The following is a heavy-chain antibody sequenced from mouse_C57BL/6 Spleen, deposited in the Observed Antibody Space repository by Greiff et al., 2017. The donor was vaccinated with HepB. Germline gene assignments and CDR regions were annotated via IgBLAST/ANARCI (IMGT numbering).Heavy chain of an antibody. CDR1: GYSFTGYY. V-gene: IGHV1-43*01. D-gene: IGHD2-4*01. CDR3: ASDYDGFAY. CDR2: INPSTGGT. Sequence: EVQLQQSGPELVKPGASVKISCKASGYSFTGYYMHWVKQSSEKSLEWIGEINPSTGGTSYNQKFKGKATLTVDKSSSTAYMQLKSLTSEDSAVYYCASDYDGFAYWGQGTLVTVSA. J-gene: IGHJ3*01.